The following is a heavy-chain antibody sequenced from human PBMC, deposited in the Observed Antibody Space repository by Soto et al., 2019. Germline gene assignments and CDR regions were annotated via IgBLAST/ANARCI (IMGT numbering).Heavy chain of an antibody. Sequence: GGSLRLSCAASGFSFSHYAMHWVRQPPGKGLEWVALISYDGENQYFTDSVRGRFTISRDNSKTAVYLEMNDLRLDDTATYYCVSPHSESSNAFDLWGQGTLVTAPQ. CDR1: GFSFSHYA. CDR2: ISYDGENQ. J-gene: IGHJ5*02. D-gene: IGHD3-10*01. V-gene: IGHV3-30*04. CDR3: VSPHSESSNAFDL.